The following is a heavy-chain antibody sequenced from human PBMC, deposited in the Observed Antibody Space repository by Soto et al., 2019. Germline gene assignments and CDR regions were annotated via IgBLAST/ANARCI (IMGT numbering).Heavy chain of an antibody. CDR2: ISGSGGST. CDR3: ALTTNIVVVVAATLPAFDI. D-gene: IGHD2-15*01. CDR1: GFTFSSYA. J-gene: IGHJ3*02. Sequence: GGSLRLSXAASGFTFSSYAMSWVRQAPGKGLEWVSAISGSGGSTYYADSVKGRFTISRDNSKNTLYLQMNSLRAEDTAVYYCALTTNIVVVVAATLPAFDIWGQGTMVTVSS. V-gene: IGHV3-23*01.